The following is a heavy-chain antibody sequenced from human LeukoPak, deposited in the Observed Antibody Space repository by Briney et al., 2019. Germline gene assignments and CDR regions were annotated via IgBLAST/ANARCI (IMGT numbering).Heavy chain of an antibody. CDR1: GGTFSSYA. J-gene: IGHJ5*02. D-gene: IGHD3-22*01. CDR2: IIPIFGTA. Sequence: SVKVSCKASGGTFSSYAISWVRQAPGQGLEWMGGIIPIFGTANYAQKFQGRVTITTDESTSTAYMELSSLRSEDTAVYYCARMIALPSRRYFWFAPWGQETLVTCS. V-gene: IGHV1-69*05. CDR3: ARMIALPSRRYFWFAP.